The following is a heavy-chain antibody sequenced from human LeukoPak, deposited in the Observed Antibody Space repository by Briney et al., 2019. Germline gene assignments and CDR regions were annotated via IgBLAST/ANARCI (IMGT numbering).Heavy chain of an antibody. Sequence: SGTLSLTCAVSGGSISSSNWRSWVRQPPGKGLEWIGEIYHSGSTNYNPSLKSRVTISVDKSKNQFSLKLSSVTAADTAVYYCARETTGTTYYYYGMDVWGKGTTVTVSS. J-gene: IGHJ6*04. D-gene: IGHD1-1*01. CDR2: IYHSGST. CDR3: ARETTGTTYYYYGMDV. V-gene: IGHV4-4*02. CDR1: GGSISSSNW.